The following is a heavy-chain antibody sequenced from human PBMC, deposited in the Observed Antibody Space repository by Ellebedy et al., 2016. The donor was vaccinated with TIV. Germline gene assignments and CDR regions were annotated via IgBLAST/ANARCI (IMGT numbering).Heavy chain of an antibody. V-gene: IGHV3-7*01. D-gene: IGHD4-17*01. CDR3: ARRASYGDYAVQVNPWFDP. CDR2: IRQEGDAI. Sequence: PGGSLTLSCAASGFNFRSYWMTWVRQAPGKGLEWVAKIRQEGDAIYYVDSVKGRFTISRDNAKNSLFLQMNSLRVEDPAVYYCARRASYGDYAVQVNPWFDPWGQGTLVTVSS. CDR1: GFNFRSYW. J-gene: IGHJ5*02.